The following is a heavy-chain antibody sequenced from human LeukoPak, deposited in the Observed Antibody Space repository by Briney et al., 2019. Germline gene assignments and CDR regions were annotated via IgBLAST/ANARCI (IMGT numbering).Heavy chain of an antibody. D-gene: IGHD5-18*01. CDR2: IKQDGSEK. CDR3: AGATAMVYYYYMDV. V-gene: IGHV3-7*01. Sequence: GGSLRLSCAASGFTFSSYWMSWVRQAPGKGLEWVANIKQDGSEKYYVDSVKGRFTISRDNAKNSLYLQMNSLRAEDTAVYYCAGATAMVYYYYMDVWGKGTTVTVSS. CDR1: GFTFSSYW. J-gene: IGHJ6*03.